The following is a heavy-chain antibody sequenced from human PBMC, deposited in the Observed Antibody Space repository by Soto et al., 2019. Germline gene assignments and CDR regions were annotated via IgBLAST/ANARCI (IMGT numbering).Heavy chain of an antibody. D-gene: IGHD3-22*01. CDR1: GYTFTSYG. V-gene: IGHV1-18*01. CDR2: ISAYNGNT. J-gene: IGHJ4*02. Sequence: QVQLVQSGAEVKKPGASVKVSCKASGYTFTSYGISWVRQAPGQGLEWMGWISAYNGNTNYAQKLQGRVTMTTDTSTSTAYRELRRLRSDDTAVYYCAREEYYYDSSGYYIDYWGQGTLVTVSS. CDR3: AREEYYYDSSGYYIDY.